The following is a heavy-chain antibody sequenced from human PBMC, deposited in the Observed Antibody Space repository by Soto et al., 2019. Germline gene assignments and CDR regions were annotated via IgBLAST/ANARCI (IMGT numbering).Heavy chain of an antibody. CDR3: ARGRGRYSSGWSWFDP. D-gene: IGHD6-19*01. CDR1: GGSFRGYY. Sequence: SETLSLTCGVYGGSFRGYYWSWIRQPPGKGLEWIGEINHSGSTKYNPSLKSRVTISVDKSKNQFSLTLTSVTAADTAVYFCARGRGRYSSGWSWFDPWGQGILVTVSS. CDR2: INHSGST. V-gene: IGHV4-34*01. J-gene: IGHJ5*02.